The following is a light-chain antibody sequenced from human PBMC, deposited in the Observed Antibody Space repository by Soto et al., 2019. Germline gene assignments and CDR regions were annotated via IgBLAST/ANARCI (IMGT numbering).Light chain of an antibody. V-gene: IGLV4-60*03. CDR2: LEGSGSY. CDR3: ETWDSNTRV. CDR1: SGHSSYI. Sequence: HLVLTQSSSASASLGSSVKLTCTLSSGHSSYIIAWHQQQPGKAPRYLMKLEGSGSYNKGSGVPDRFSGSSSGADRYLTISNLQSEDEADYYCETWDSNTRVFGGGTQLTVL. J-gene: IGLJ2*01.